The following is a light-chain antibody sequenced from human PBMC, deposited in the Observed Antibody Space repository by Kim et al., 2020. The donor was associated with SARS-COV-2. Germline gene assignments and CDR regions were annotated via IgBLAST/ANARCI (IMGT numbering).Light chain of an antibody. J-gene: IGLJ3*02. V-gene: IGLV2-14*04. Sequence: GQAITISCTGTSSDVGGYNDVSWYQQHPGTATKVMIDDIDKRPSGVAKRFAGSKSGNTASLTMSGLQTEDEADDYCSSYTSSITWVFGGGTQLTVL. CDR3: SSYTSSITWV. CDR2: DID. CDR1: SSDVGGYND.